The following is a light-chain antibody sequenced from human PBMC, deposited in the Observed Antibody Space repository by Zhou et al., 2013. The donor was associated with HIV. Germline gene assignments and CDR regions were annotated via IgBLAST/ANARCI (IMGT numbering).Light chain of an antibody. CDR3: QKYDSDIT. Sequence: TQLTQSPSSLSASVGDRVTITCRASHDISSYLAWYQQKPGRAPKLLIYAASTLQSGVPSRFSGSGSGTDFTLIISSLQPEDVSTYYCQKYDSDITFGGGTKVEIK. CDR2: AAS. CDR1: HDISSY. J-gene: IGKJ4*01. V-gene: IGKV1-9*01.